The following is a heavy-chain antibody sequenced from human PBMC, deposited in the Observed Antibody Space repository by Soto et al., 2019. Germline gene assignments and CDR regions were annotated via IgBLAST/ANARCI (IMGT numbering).Heavy chain of an antibody. CDR1: GFTFSSYW. CDR3: VRGLTSSSVVTDY. J-gene: IGHJ4*02. CDR2: INGDGTST. D-gene: IGHD6-6*01. V-gene: IGHV3-74*01. Sequence: PGGSLRLSCAASGFTFSSYWMHWVRQVPGEGLVWVSRINGDGTSTNYADSVKGRFTVSRDNAKNTLYLQMNSLRAEDTAVYYCVRGLTSSSVVTDYWGQGTLVTVSS.